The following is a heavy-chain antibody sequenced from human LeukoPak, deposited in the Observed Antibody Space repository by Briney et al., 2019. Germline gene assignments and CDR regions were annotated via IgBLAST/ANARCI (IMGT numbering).Heavy chain of an antibody. V-gene: IGHV3-30*04. CDR1: GFTFSSYA. CDR3: ASTPNGVAAIYFDY. CDR2: ISYDGSNK. Sequence: GGSLRLSCATSGFTFSSYAMHWASQAPGKGLEWVAVISYDGSNKYCADSVKGRFTISRDNSKNTLYLQMNSLRAEDTAVYYCASTPNGVAAIYFDYWGQGTLVTVSS. D-gene: IGHD2-15*01. J-gene: IGHJ4*02.